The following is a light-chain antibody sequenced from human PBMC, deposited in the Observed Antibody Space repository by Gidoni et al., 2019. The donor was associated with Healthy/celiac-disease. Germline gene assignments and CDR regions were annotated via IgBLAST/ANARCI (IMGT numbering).Light chain of an antibody. J-gene: IGKJ3*01. CDR1: QGISSY. V-gene: IGKV1-8*01. Sequence: AIRITQSPSSPSASTGDRVTITCRASQGISSYLAWYQQKPGKAPKLLIYAASTLQSGVPSRFSGSGSGTDFTLTISCLQSEDFATYYCQQYYSYPSFTFGPGTKVDIK. CDR2: AAS. CDR3: QQYYSYPSFT.